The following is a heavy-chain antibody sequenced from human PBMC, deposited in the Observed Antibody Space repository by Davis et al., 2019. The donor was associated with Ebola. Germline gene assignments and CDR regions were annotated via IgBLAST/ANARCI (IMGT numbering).Heavy chain of an antibody. CDR2: INPSGGST. Sequence: ASVKVSCKASGYTFTSYYMHWVRQAPGQGLEWMGIINPSGGSTSYAQKFQGRVTMTRDTSTSTVYMELSSLRSEDTAVYYCARGDYNVPYYYYGMDVWGQGTTVTVSS. CDR3: ARGDYNVPYYYYGMDV. J-gene: IGHJ6*02. D-gene: IGHD4-11*01. CDR1: GYTFTSYY. V-gene: IGHV1-46*01.